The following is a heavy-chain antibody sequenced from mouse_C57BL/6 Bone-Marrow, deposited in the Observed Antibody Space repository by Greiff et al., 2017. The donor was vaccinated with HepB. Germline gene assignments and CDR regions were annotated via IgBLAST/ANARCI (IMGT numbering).Heavy chain of an antibody. CDR2: IDPSDSYT. V-gene: IGHV1-50*01. CDR1: GYTFTSYW. Sequence: QVQLQQPGAELVQPGASVKLSCKASGYTFTSYWMQWVKQRPGQGLEWIGEIDPSDSYTNYNQKFKGQATLTVDTSSSTAYMQLSSLTSDDSAVYYCARGGGGSSEEGYAMDCWGQGTSVTVSS. J-gene: IGHJ4*01. D-gene: IGHD1-1*01. CDR3: ARGGGGSSEEGYAMDC.